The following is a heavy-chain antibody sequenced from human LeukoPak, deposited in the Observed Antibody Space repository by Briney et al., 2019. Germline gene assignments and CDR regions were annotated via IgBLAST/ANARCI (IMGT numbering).Heavy chain of an antibody. CDR3: ARGTLYGDYVDY. J-gene: IGHJ4*02. Sequence: GGSLRLSCAASGLTFSSYWMSWVRQAPGKGLEWVANIKQDGSEKYYVDSVKGRFTISRDNAKNSLYLQMNSLRAEDTAVYYCARGTLYGDYVDYWGQGTLVTVSS. CDR2: IKQDGSEK. D-gene: IGHD4-17*01. CDR1: GLTFSSYW. V-gene: IGHV3-7*04.